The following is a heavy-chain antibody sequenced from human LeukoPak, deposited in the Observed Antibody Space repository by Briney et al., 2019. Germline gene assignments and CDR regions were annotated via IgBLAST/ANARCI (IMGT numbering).Heavy chain of an antibody. D-gene: IGHD6-13*01. V-gene: IGHV4-61*08. CDR2: INHSGST. CDR3: ARDRGMYSSSWNYYYGMDV. Sequence: SETLSLTCTVSGGSISSGGYYWSWIRQPPGKGLEWIVEINHSGSTNYNPSLKSRVTISVDTSKNQFSLKLSSVTAADTAVYYCARDRGMYSSSWNYYYGMDVWGQGTTVTVSS. J-gene: IGHJ6*02. CDR1: GGSISSGGYY.